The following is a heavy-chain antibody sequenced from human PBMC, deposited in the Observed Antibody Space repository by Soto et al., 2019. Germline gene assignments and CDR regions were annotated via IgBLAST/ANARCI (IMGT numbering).Heavy chain of an antibody. CDR1: GYTFTSYA. Sequence: GASVKVSCKASGYTFTSYAMHWVRQAPGQRLEWMGWINAGNGNTKYSQKFQGRVTITRDTSASTAYMELSSLRSDDTAVYYCARGSNGCSGGSCYWHWGQGTLVTVSS. V-gene: IGHV1-3*01. CDR3: ARGSNGCSGGSCYWH. J-gene: IGHJ1*01. CDR2: INAGNGNT. D-gene: IGHD2-15*01.